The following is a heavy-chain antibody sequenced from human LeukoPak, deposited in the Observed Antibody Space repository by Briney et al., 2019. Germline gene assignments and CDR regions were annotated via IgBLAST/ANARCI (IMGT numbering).Heavy chain of an antibody. CDR3: ARDGGLHTNFDY. CDR2: TKPDGTAE. J-gene: IGHJ4*02. CDR1: GFTLRNYW. V-gene: IGHV3-7*01. Sequence: GGSLRLSCAASGFTLRNYWMGWFGRAQGRGLDGVANTKPDGTAEYYADSVRGRFTTSRDNANNFLYLQMNSLRGEDTAVYYCARDGGLHTNFDYWGQGTLVTVSS. D-gene: IGHD2-15*01.